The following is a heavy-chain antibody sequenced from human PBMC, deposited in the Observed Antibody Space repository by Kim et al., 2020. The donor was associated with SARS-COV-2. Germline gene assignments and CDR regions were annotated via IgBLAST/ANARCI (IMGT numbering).Heavy chain of an antibody. CDR2: ISSNGGST. Sequence: GGSLRLSRAASGFTFSSYAMHWVRQAPGKGLEYVSAISSNGGSTYYADSVKGRFTISRDNSKNTLYLQMGSLRAEDMAVYYCARWVPMVRGGGYFDYWGQGTLVTVSS. CDR3: ARWVPMVRGGGYFDY. J-gene: IGHJ4*02. D-gene: IGHD3-10*01. CDR1: GFTFSSYA. V-gene: IGHV3-64*02.